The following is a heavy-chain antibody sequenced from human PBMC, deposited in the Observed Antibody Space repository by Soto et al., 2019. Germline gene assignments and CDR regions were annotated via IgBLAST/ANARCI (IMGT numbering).Heavy chain of an antibody. CDR1: GFMFSGFG. V-gene: IGHV3-30*18. D-gene: IGHD3-10*01. J-gene: IGHJ3*02. CDR3: ANPSGYYFGLGSHDEASDM. Sequence: QVQLVESGGGVVQPGRSLGLSCAASGFMFSGFGMHWVRQAPGKGLQWVAGISKDGSKKYYADSVKGRFTISRDNSKKTLYLQMNSLRAEDTAVYYCANPSGYYFGLGSHDEASDMWGQGTGVTVFS. CDR2: ISKDGSKK.